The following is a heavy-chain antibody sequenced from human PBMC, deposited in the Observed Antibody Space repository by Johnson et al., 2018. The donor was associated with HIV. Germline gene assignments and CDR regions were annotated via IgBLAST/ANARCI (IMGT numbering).Heavy chain of an antibody. J-gene: IGHJ3*02. D-gene: IGHD4-17*01. CDR1: GFTVSSNY. V-gene: IGHV3-53*01. Sequence: EVQLVESGGDLVQPGGSLRLSCAASGFTVSSNYMSWVRQAPGKGLEWVSVIYSGGSTYYADSVKGRFTISRDNSKNTLYLQMNSLRAEDPAVYYFARDRVVRDYGDYTYRRGGAFDIWGQGTMVTVSS. CDR2: IYSGGST. CDR3: ARDRVVRDYGDYTYRRGGAFDI.